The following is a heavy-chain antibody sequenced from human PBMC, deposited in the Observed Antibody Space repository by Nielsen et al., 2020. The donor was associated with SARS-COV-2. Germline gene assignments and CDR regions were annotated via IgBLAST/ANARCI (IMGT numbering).Heavy chain of an antibody. J-gene: IGHJ4*02. Sequence: GGSLRLSCAASGFTFSSYGMHWVRQAPGKGLEWVAVISYDGSNKYYADSVKGRFTISRDNSKNTLYLQMNSLRAEDTAVYYCAKDRSLYYYDSSGFDYWGQGTLVTVSS. CDR1: GFTFSSYG. CDR2: ISYDGSNK. V-gene: IGHV3-30*18. CDR3: AKDRSLYYYDSSGFDY. D-gene: IGHD3-22*01.